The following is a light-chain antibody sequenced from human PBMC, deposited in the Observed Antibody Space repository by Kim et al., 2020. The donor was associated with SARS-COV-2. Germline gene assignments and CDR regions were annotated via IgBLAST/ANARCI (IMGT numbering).Light chain of an antibody. CDR1: GSNIGTNA. V-gene: IGLV1-44*01. J-gene: IGLJ2*01. CDR3: AAWDDGLRGVL. CDR2: SNN. Sequence: QSVLTQSPSASGTPGQRVTISCSGSGSNIGTNAVNWYQQLPGTAPKLLVHSNNQRPSGVPDRFSGSKSGTSASLAISGLQSEDEADYYCAAWDDGLRGVLFGGGTQLTV.